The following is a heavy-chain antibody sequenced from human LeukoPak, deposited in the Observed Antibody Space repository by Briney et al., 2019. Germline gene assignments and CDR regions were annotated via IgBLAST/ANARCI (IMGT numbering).Heavy chain of an antibody. D-gene: IGHD4-17*01. V-gene: IGHV1-69*04. CDR1: GGTFSSYA. CDR3: AREFDGDFDYYYYGMDV. Sequence: ASVKVSCKASGGTFSSYAISWVRQAPGQGLEWMGRIIPILGIANYAQKFQGRVTTTADKSTSTAYMELSSLRSEDTAVYYCAREFDGDFDYYYYGMDVWGQGTTVTVSS. J-gene: IGHJ6*02. CDR2: IIPILGIA.